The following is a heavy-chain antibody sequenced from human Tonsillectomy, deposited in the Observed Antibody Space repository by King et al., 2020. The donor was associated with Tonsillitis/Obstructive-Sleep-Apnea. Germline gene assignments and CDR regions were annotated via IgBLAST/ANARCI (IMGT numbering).Heavy chain of an antibody. CDR2: IWYDGSNK. V-gene: IGHV3-33*01. J-gene: IGHJ4*02. D-gene: IGHD3-22*01. Sequence: VQLVESGGGVVQPGRSLRLSCAASGFTFSSYGMHWVRQAPGKGLEWVAVIWYDGSNKFYADSVKGRFTISRDNSKNTLYLQMNSPRVEDLAVYYCARDSSEGAANLDYWGQGTLVTVSS. CDR3: ARDSSEGAANLDY. CDR1: GFTFSSYG.